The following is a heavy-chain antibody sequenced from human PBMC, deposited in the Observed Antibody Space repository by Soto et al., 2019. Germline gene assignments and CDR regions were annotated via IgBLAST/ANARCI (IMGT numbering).Heavy chain of an antibody. J-gene: IGHJ4*02. V-gene: IGHV3-9*01. CDR3: AKDHQDLMTTVTLDY. Sequence: GGSLRLSCAASGFTFDDYAMHWVRQAPGKGLEWVSGISWNSGSIGYADSVKGRFTISRDNAKNSLYLQMNSLRAEDTALYYCAKDHQDLMTTVTLDYWGQGTLVTVSS. D-gene: IGHD4-17*01. CDR2: ISWNSGSI. CDR1: GFTFDDYA.